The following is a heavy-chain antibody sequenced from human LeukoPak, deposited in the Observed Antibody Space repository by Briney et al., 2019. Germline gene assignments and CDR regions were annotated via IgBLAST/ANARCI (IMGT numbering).Heavy chain of an antibody. CDR3: ARGDTAMDGGIWNNWFDP. D-gene: IGHD5-18*01. CDR2: MNPNSGNT. CDR1: GYTFTSYD. V-gene: IGHV1-8*01. J-gene: IGHJ5*02. Sequence: GASVKVSCKASGYTFTSYDINWVRQATGQGLEWMGWMNPNSGNTGYAQKFQGRVTMTRNTSISTAYMELSSLRSEDTAVYYCARGDTAMDGGIWNNWFDPWGQGTLVTVSS.